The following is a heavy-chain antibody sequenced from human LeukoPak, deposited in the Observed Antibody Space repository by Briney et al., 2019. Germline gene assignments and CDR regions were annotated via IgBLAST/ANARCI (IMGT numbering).Heavy chain of an antibody. CDR3: ARGVDYHYYYYMDF. Sequence: GGSLRLSCAASGFTFSNYWLTWVRQAPGKGLEWVANIKQDGSEKHYVDSVKGRFTISRDNAKRSLYLQMDSLRAEDTAVFYCARGVDYHYYYYMDFWGKGTTVTVSS. CDR2: IKQDGSEK. V-gene: IGHV3-7*01. J-gene: IGHJ6*03. CDR1: GFTFSNYW.